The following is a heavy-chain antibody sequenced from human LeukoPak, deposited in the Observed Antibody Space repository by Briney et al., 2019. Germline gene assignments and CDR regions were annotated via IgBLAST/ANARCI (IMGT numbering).Heavy chain of an antibody. CDR1: GGSISSSSYY. CDR3: ASNTLGYRYGPDY. V-gene: IGHV4-61*05. CDR2: IYYSGST. J-gene: IGHJ4*02. Sequence: SETLSLTCTVSGGSISSSSYYWSCIRQPPGKGLEWLGYIYYSGSTNYNPSLKSRVTISVDTSKNQFSLKLRSVTAADTAVYYCASNTLGYRYGPDYWGQGTLVTVSS. D-gene: IGHD5-18*01.